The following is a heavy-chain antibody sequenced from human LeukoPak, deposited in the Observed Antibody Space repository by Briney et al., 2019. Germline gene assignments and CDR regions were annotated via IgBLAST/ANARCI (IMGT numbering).Heavy chain of an antibody. V-gene: IGHV3-33*06. CDR1: GFTFSSYG. CDR3: AKTRGLWDHDWVDY. J-gene: IGHJ4*02. D-gene: IGHD3-9*01. CDR2: IWYDGGNK. Sequence: GGSLRLSCAASGFTFSSYGMHWVRQAPGKGLEWVAVIWYDGGNKYYADSVKGRFTISRDNSKNTLYLQMNSLRAEDTAVYYCAKTRGLWDHDWVDYWGQGTLVTVSS.